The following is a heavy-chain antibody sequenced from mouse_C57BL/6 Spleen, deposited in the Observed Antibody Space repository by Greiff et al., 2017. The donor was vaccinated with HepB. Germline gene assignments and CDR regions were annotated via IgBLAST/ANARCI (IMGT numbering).Heavy chain of an antibody. CDR2: IDPETGGT. V-gene: IGHV1-15*01. CDR1: GYTFTDYE. CDR3: TRLDYDVGFAY. Sequence: VQLVESGAELVRPGASVTLSCKASGYTFTDYEMHWVKQTPVHGLEWIGAIDPETGGTAYNQKFKGKAILTADKSSSTAYMELRSLTSEDSAVYYCTRLDYDVGFAYWGQGTLVTVSA. J-gene: IGHJ3*01. D-gene: IGHD2-4*01.